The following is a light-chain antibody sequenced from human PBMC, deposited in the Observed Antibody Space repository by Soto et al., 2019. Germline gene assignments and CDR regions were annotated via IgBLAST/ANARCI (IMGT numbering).Light chain of an antibody. J-gene: IGKJ1*01. CDR2: GAS. Sequence: EIVFTQSPGTLSLSPGERATLSCSASQSVSSSYLAWYQQKPGQAPRLLIYGASTRATGIPARFSGSGSGTEFTLTISRLEPEDFAVYYCQQYGSSSWTFGQGTKVEI. CDR1: QSVSSSY. V-gene: IGKV3-20*01. CDR3: QQYGSSSWT.